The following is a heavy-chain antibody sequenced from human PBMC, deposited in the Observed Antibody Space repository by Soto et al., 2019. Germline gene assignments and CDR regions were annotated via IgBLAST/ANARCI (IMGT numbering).Heavy chain of an antibody. V-gene: IGHV4-31*03. Sequence: SETLSLTCTVSCGSISSGGYYWSWIRQHPRKGLEWIGYIYYSGSTYYNPSLKSRVTISVDTSKNQFSLKLSSVTAADTAVYYCARIHILDIVVVPAASSPSFMDVWGKGTTVTVSS. J-gene: IGHJ6*03. D-gene: IGHD2-2*01. CDR2: IYYSGST. CDR3: ARIHILDIVVVPAASSPSFMDV. CDR1: CGSISSGGYY.